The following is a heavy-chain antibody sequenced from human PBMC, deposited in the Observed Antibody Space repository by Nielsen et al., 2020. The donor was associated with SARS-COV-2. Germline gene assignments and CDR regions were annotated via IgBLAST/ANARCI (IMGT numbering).Heavy chain of an antibody. Sequence: SETLSLTCTVSGGPISSGGYYWSWIRHHPGKGLERIGYIYFTGRTSYNPSLKSRVAMSVDTSKNQFSLDLKSVTAADTAVYYCAREASGYDHYKYGMDVWGLGATVTVSS. V-gene: IGHV4-31*03. CDR3: AREASGYDHYKYGMDV. D-gene: IGHD5-12*01. CDR1: GGPISSGGYY. CDR2: IYFTGRT. J-gene: IGHJ6*02.